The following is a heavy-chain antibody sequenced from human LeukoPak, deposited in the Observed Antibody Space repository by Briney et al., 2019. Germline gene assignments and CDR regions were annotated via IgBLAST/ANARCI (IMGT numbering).Heavy chain of an antibody. CDR3: ARTSNGDFAYNWFDP. D-gene: IGHD4-17*01. Sequence: GESLKISCKGSGYSFTSYWIGWVRQMPGKGLEWMGIIYPDDSDTRYSPSFQGQVTISADKSISTAYLQWSSLKASDTAMYYCARTSNGDFAYNWFDPWGQGTLVTVSS. J-gene: IGHJ5*02. CDR2: IYPDDSDT. CDR1: GYSFTSYW. V-gene: IGHV5-51*01.